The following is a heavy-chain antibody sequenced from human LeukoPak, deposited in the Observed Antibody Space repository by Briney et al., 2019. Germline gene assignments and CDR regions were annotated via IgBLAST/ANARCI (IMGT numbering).Heavy chain of an antibody. Sequence: QPGRSLRLSCAASGFTFSSYGMHWVRQAPGKGLEWVAVISYDGSNKYYADSVKGRLTISRDNSKNTLYLQMNSLRAEDTAVYYCAKDLNSGGYDPSSGWYLALSGMDVWGQGTTVTVSS. CDR2: ISYDGSNK. D-gene: IGHD6-19*01. J-gene: IGHJ6*02. CDR3: AKDLNSGGYDPSSGWYLALSGMDV. CDR1: GFTFSSYG. V-gene: IGHV3-30*18.